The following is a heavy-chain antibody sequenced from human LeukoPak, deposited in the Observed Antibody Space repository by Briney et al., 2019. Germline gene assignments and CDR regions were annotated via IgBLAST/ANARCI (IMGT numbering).Heavy chain of an antibody. CDR2: IIPIFGTA. V-gene: IGHV1-69*01. Sequence: VASVKVSCKASGGTFSSYAISWVRQAPGQGLEWMGGIIPIFGTANYAQKFQGRVTITADESTSTAYMELSSLRSEDTAVYYCARKQQLVYYFDYWGQGTLVTVSS. CDR3: ARKQQLVYYFDY. D-gene: IGHD6-13*01. J-gene: IGHJ4*02. CDR1: GGTFSSYA.